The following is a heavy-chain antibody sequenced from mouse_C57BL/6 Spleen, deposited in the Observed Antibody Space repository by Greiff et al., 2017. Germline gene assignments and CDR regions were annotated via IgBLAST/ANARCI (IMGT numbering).Heavy chain of an antibody. CDR3: AREGITTVVATYYYAMDY. V-gene: IGHV1-82*01. CDR1: GYAFSSSW. D-gene: IGHD1-1*01. J-gene: IGHJ4*01. CDR2: IYPGDGDT. Sequence: QVQLQQSGPELVKPGASVKISCKASGYAFSSSWMNWVKQRPGKGLEWIGRIYPGDGDTNYNGKFKGKATLTADKSSSTAYMQLSSLTSEDSAVYFCAREGITTVVATYYYAMDYWGQGTSVTVSS.